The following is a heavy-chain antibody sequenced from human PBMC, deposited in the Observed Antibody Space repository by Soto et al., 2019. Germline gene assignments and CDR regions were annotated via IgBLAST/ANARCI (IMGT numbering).Heavy chain of an antibody. CDR2: TYYRSKWYN. CDR1: GDSVSSNSAA. J-gene: IGHJ4*02. CDR3: ARDRQGHDSSGYYFPFDH. D-gene: IGHD3-22*01. V-gene: IGHV6-1*01. Sequence: SQTLSLTCAISGDSVSSNSAAWNWIRQSPSRGLEWLGRTYYRSKWYNDYAVSVKSRITINPDTSKNQFSLQLNSVTPEDTAVYYCARDRQGHDSSGYYFPFDHWGQGTLVTVSS.